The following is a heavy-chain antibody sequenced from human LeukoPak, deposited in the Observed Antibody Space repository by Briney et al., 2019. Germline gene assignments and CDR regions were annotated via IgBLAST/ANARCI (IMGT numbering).Heavy chain of an antibody. Sequence: RAGGSLRPSCAASGFTFSSYGMHWVRQAPGKGLEWVAFIRYDGSNKYYADSVKGRFTISRDNSKNTLYLQMNSLRAEDTAVYYCAKDIGSSSLYDYWGQGTLVTVSS. J-gene: IGHJ4*02. CDR2: IRYDGSNK. CDR1: GFTFSSYG. V-gene: IGHV3-30*02. D-gene: IGHD6-13*01. CDR3: AKDIGSSSLYDY.